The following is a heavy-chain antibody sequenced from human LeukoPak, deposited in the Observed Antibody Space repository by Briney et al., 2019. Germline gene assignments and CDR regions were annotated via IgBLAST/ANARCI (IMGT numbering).Heavy chain of an antibody. J-gene: IGHJ4*02. CDR2: ISTSGSTI. CDR3: ARAFPPGMITFRPGFDY. CDR1: GFTFSTYI. V-gene: IGHV3-48*01. Sequence: TGGSLRLSCAASGFTFSTYIMNWVRQAPGKGLEWVSYISTSGSTIYYADSVKGRFTISRDNAKKSLYLQMNSLRAEDTAVYYCARAFPPGMITFRPGFDYWGQGTLVTVSS. D-gene: IGHD3-16*01.